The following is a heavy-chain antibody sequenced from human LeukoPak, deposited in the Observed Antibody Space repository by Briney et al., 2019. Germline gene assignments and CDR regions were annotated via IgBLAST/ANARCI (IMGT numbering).Heavy chain of an antibody. Sequence: PGGSLRLSCSASGFTFSNYAIYWVRQAPGQGLEWVAVISFDRSNKYYADSVKGRFTISRDNSKNTLYLHMNSLRAEDTAVYYCARGSEGYKSYYFDYWGQGTLVTVSS. D-gene: IGHD5-24*01. J-gene: IGHJ4*02. CDR2: ISFDRSNK. CDR3: ARGSEGYKSYYFDY. V-gene: IGHV3-30-3*01. CDR1: GFTFSNYA.